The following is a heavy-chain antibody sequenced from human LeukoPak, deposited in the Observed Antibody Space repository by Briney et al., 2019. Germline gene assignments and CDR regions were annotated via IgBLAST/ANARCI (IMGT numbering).Heavy chain of an antibody. CDR1: GGSISSYY. CDR2: IYTSGST. V-gene: IGHV4-4*07. Sequence: SETLSLTCTVSGGSISSYYWSWIRQPAGKGLEWIGLIYTSGSTNYNPSLKSRVTMSVDTSKNQFSLKLSSVTAADTAVYYCARVNRYCSSTSCYTFDYWGQGTLVTVSS. CDR3: ARVNRYCSSTSCYTFDY. J-gene: IGHJ4*02. D-gene: IGHD2-2*02.